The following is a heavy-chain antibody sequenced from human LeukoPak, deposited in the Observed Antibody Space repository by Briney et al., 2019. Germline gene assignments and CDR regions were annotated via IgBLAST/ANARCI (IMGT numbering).Heavy chain of an antibody. CDR2: IYTSGST. CDR3: AREGPHGSVYLNY. Sequence: SETMSLTCTVSGGSLTSYYWSWIRQPAGKGLEWIGRIYTSGSTNYNPSLKSRVTMSVDTSKNQFSLKLSSVTAADTAVYYCAREGPHGSVYLNYWGQGTLVTVSS. CDR1: GGSLTSYY. D-gene: IGHD3-22*01. V-gene: IGHV4-4*07. J-gene: IGHJ4*02.